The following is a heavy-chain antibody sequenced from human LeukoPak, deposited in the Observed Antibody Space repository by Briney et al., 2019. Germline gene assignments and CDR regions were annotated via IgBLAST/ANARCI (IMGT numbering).Heavy chain of an antibody. D-gene: IGHD6-13*01. CDR1: GFTFSSYS. CDR3: ARSSSSWNYFDY. Sequence: GGSLRLSCAVSGFTFSSYSMNWVRQAPGKGLEWVSSISSSSSYIYYADSVKGRFTISRDNAENSLYLQMNSLRAEDTAVYYCARSSSSWNYFDYWGQGTLVTVSS. J-gene: IGHJ4*02. CDR2: ISSSSSYI. V-gene: IGHV3-21*01.